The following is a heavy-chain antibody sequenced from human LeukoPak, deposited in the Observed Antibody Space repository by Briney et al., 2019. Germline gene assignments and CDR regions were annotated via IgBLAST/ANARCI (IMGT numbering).Heavy chain of an antibody. CDR2: IQYDGSNK. CDR3: ANLVLRYFDRFPSPP. CDR1: GFTFSSYG. D-gene: IGHD3-9*01. J-gene: IGHJ5*02. Sequence: GGSLRLSCAASGFTFSSYGIHWVRQAPGKGLEWVTFIQYDGSNKYYADSVKGRFTISRDNSKNTLYLQMNSLRAEDTAVYYCANLVLRYFDRFPSPPWGQGTLVTVSS. V-gene: IGHV3-30*02.